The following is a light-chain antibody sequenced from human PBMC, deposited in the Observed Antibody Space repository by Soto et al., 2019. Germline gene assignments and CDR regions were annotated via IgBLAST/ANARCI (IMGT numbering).Light chain of an antibody. CDR1: QSLLHSNGYKY. CDR3: MQALQSPPWT. CDR2: LGS. Sequence: DIVMTQSPLSLPVTPGEPASISCRSSQSLLHSNGYKYLGWYLQNPGQSPQLLIYLGSNRASGVPDRFSGSGSGTDCPLKISRVEAEDFGVYYCMQALQSPPWTFGQGTKVEIK. J-gene: IGKJ1*01. V-gene: IGKV2-28*01.